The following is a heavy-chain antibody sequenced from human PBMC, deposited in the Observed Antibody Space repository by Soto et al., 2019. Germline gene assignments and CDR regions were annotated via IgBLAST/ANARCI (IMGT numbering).Heavy chain of an antibody. Sequence: EVQLVESGGGLVQPGGSLRLSCAASGFTFSSYSMNWVRQAPGKGLEWVSYISSSSSTIYYADSVKGRFTISRDNAKNSLYLQMNSLRDEDTAVYYCARLGHYDYVWGSYRYIAFDIWGQGTMVTVSS. CDR2: ISSSSSTI. D-gene: IGHD3-16*02. CDR1: GFTFSSYS. V-gene: IGHV3-48*02. J-gene: IGHJ3*02. CDR3: ARLGHYDYVWGSYRYIAFDI.